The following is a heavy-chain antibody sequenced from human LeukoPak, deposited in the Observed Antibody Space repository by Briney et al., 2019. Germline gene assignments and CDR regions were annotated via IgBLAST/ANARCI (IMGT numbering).Heavy chain of an antibody. J-gene: IGHJ2*01. D-gene: IGHD3-3*01. V-gene: IGHV4-38-2*01. CDR3: ARLSYYDFWSGYYTAYFDL. CDR2: IYRGGST. CDR1: GYSISSGYY. Sequence: PSETLSLTCAVSGYSISSGYYWGWLRQPPGKGLGLIGSIYRGGSTYYEPSLKGRVTISVDTSKNQFSVKLSSVTAADRAVYYCARLSYYDFWSGYYTAYFDLWGRGTLVTVS.